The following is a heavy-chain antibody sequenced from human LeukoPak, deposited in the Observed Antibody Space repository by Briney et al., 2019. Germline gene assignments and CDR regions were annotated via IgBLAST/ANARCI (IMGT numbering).Heavy chain of an antibody. CDR2: IKQDGSEK. D-gene: IGHD3-22*01. CDR1: GFTFSSYW. J-gene: IGHJ4*02. CDR3: ARVSSDYYDSSGYYSDY. V-gene: IGHV3-7*01. Sequence: GGSLRLSCAASGFTFSSYWMSWVRQAPGKGLEWVANIKQDGSEKYYVDSVKGRFTISRDNAKNSLYLQMNSLRAEDTAVYYCARVSSDYYDSSGYYSDYWGQGTLVTVSS.